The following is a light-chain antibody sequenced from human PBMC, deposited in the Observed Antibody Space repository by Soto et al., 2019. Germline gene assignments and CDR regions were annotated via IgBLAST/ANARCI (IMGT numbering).Light chain of an antibody. CDR3: YHYYSYPLA. CDR2: AAS. J-gene: IGKJ3*01. Sequence: AIRMTQSPSSLSASTGDRVTITCRASQGISSYLAWYQQKPGKAPKLLIYAASTVQSGLPSRFSGSGSGTDFPLTSSCLQLEDSATTHYYHYYSYPLALGPGTNVYIK. CDR1: QGISSY. V-gene: IGKV1-8*01.